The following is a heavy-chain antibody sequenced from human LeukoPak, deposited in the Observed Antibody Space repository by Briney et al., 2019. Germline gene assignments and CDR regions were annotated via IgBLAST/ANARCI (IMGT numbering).Heavy chain of an antibody. V-gene: IGHV4-4*07. Sequence: SETLSLTCSVSGVSISSYYWSWIRQPAGKGLEWIGRIYTSGSTNYNPSLKSRVTMSVDTSKNQFSLKLSSVTAADADVYYCAREGGIAARTDNDWFDHWGQGTLVTVSS. CDR2: IYTSGST. D-gene: IGHD6-6*01. J-gene: IGHJ5*02. CDR3: AREGGIAARTDNDWFDH. CDR1: GVSISSYY.